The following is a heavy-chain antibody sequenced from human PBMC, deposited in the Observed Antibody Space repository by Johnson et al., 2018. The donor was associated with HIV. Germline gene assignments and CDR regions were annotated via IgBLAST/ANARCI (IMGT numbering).Heavy chain of an antibody. D-gene: IGHD3-22*01. J-gene: IGHJ3*02. CDR3: AKDRGGYYDSSGYGAFDI. Sequence: VQLVESGGGVVQVGRSLRLSCEASGFTFSRYGMHWVRQAPGKGLEWVAVIWYDGSNKNYADSVKGRFTISRENAKNSLYLQLNSLRDGDTAVYYCAKDRGGYYDSSGYGAFDIWGQGTMVTVSS. V-gene: IGHV3-33*06. CDR1: GFTFSRYG. CDR2: IWYDGSNK.